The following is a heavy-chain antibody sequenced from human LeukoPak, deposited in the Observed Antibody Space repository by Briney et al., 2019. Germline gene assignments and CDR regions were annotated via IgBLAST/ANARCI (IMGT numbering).Heavy chain of an antibody. J-gene: IGHJ4*02. V-gene: IGHV3-23*01. CDR1: GFTFSNYA. CDR3: AKPSETTDIVVVAAGFDY. D-gene: IGHD2-15*01. Sequence: GGSLRLSCAASGFTFSNYAMSWVRQAPGKGLEWVSSISAYGGDTYYTDSVKGRFTISRDNSKNTLYLQMNSLRAEDTAVYYCAKPSETTDIVVVAAGFDYWGQGTLVTVSS. CDR2: ISAYGGDT.